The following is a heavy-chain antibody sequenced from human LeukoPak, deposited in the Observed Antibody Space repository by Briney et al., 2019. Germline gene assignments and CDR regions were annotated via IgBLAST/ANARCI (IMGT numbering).Heavy chain of an antibody. CDR2: ISGSGGST. Sequence: GGSLRLSCAASGFTFSSSAMHWVRQAPGKGLEWVSAISGSGGSTYYADSVKGRFTISRDNSKNTLYLQMNSLRAEDTAVYYCAKVEQQLVLIYWGQGTLVTVSS. D-gene: IGHD6-13*01. CDR3: AKVEQQLVLIY. CDR1: GFTFSSSA. J-gene: IGHJ4*02. V-gene: IGHV3-23*01.